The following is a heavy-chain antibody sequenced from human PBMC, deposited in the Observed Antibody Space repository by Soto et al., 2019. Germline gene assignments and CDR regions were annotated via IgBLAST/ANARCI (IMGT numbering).Heavy chain of an antibody. V-gene: IGHV3-53*01. D-gene: IGHD6-19*01. Sequence: PGGSLRLSCAASGFTVSSNYMSWVRQAPGKGLEWGSVIYSGGSTYYADSVKGRFTISRDNSKNTLSLQMNSLRAEDTAAYYCARERIGSFVAAPVGAAFDIWGQGTMVTVSS. CDR2: IYSGGST. J-gene: IGHJ3*02. CDR1: GFTVSSNY. CDR3: ARERIGSFVAAPVGAAFDI.